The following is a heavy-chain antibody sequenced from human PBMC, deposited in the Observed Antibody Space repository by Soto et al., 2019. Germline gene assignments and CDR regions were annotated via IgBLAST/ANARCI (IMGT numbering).Heavy chain of an antibody. CDR3: AKDPSGQYYYGSGPWFDP. V-gene: IGHV3-23*01. D-gene: IGHD3-10*01. Sequence: PGGSLRLSCAASGFTFSSYAMNWVRQAPGKGLEWVSAISGSGGSTYYADSVKGRFTISRDNSKNTLYLQMNSLRAEDTAVYYCAKDPSGQYYYGSGPWFDPWGQGTLVTVSS. J-gene: IGHJ5*02. CDR2: ISGSGGST. CDR1: GFTFSSYA.